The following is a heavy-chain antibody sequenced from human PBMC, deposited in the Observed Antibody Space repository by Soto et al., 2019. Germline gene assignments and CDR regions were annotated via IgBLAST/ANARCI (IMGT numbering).Heavy chain of an antibody. Sequence: ASVKVSCKASGYTFTSYGISWVRQAPGQGLEWMGWISAYNGNTNYAQKLQGRVTMTTDTSTSTAYMELSSLRSEDTAVYYCARDTRFWSGYPPSYYGMDVWGQGTTVTVSS. J-gene: IGHJ6*02. V-gene: IGHV1-18*04. CDR3: ARDTRFWSGYPPSYYGMDV. CDR2: ISAYNGNT. D-gene: IGHD3-3*01. CDR1: GYTFTSYG.